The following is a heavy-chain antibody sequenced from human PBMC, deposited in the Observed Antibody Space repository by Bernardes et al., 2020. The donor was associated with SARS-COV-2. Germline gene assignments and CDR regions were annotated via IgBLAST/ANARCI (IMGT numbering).Heavy chain of an antibody. V-gene: IGHV3-7*03. Sequence: GGSLSLSCAASGFTFSNYWMSWVRQAPGKGLEWVANIKRDGSEKYYVDSVKGRFTISRDNAKNSVYLQMNSLRAEDTAVYYCARDNLRRGDYWGQGTLVTVSS. J-gene: IGHJ4*02. CDR1: GFTFSNYW. CDR3: ARDNLRRGDY. D-gene: IGHD4-17*01. CDR2: IKRDGSEK.